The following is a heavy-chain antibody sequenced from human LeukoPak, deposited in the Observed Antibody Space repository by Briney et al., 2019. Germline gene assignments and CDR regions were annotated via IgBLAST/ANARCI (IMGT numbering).Heavy chain of an antibody. CDR3: ARMYYDILTGQSDY. D-gene: IGHD3-9*01. V-gene: IGHV4-4*07. CDR1: GGSISSYY. J-gene: IGHJ4*02. CDR2: IYTSGST. Sequence: SETLSLTCTVSGGSISSYYWSWIRQPAGKGLEWIGRIYTSGSTNYNPSLKSRVTMSVDTSKNQFSLKLSSVTAAYTAVYYCARMYYDILTGQSDYWGQGTLVTVSS.